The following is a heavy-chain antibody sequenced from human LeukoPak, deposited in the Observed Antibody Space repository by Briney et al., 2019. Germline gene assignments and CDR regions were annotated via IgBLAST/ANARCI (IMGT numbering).Heavy chain of an antibody. Sequence: GGSLRLSCAASEFTLDNYAMHWVRQAPGKGLEWLSIISWNSGYIGYADSVKGRFTISRDNAKKSLDLQMNSLRAEDTAFYYCAKVRGTYSSGYFFDYWGQGTLVTVSS. D-gene: IGHD6-19*01. CDR3: AKVRGTYSSGYFFDY. CDR2: ISWNSGYI. V-gene: IGHV3-9*01. CDR1: EFTLDNYA. J-gene: IGHJ4*02.